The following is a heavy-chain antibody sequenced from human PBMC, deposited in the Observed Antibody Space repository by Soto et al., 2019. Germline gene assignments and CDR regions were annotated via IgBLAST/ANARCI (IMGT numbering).Heavy chain of an antibody. D-gene: IGHD1-26*01. J-gene: IGHJ6*02. Sequence: NPSETLSLTCTVSGGSISSGGYYWSWIRQHPGKGLEWIGYIYYSGSTYYNPSLKSRVTISVDTSKNQFSLKLSSVTAADTAVYYCARDGSSHPYYYGMDVWGQGTTVTVSS. CDR3: ARDGSSHPYYYGMDV. V-gene: IGHV4-31*03. CDR2: IYYSGST. CDR1: GGSISSGGYY.